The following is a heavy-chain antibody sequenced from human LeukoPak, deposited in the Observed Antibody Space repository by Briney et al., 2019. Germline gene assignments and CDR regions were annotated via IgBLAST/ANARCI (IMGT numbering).Heavy chain of an antibody. J-gene: IGHJ6*03. V-gene: IGHV3-23*01. CDR1: GFTFSSYA. CDR3: TILNYFYYCMDV. CDR2: ISGSGGST. Sequence: GGSLRLSCAASGFTFSSYAMSWVRQAPGKGLEWVSDISGSGGSTYYADSVKGRFTISRDNSKNTLYLQMNSLRAEDTAVYYVTILNYFYYCMDVWGKGTTVTVSS. D-gene: IGHD3-9*01.